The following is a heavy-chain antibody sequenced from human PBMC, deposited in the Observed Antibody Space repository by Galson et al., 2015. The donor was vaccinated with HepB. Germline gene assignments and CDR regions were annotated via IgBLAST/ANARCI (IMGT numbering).Heavy chain of an antibody. Sequence: SVKVSCKASGYTFTSYYIHWVRQAPGQGLEWMGIINPSGGSTSYAQKFQGRVTMTRDTSTSTVCMELTSLRSEDTAVYYCARGIAVAVDYWGQGTLVTVSS. CDR3: ARGIAVAVDY. D-gene: IGHD6-19*01. CDR2: INPSGGST. J-gene: IGHJ4*02. CDR1: GYTFTSYY. V-gene: IGHV1-46*01.